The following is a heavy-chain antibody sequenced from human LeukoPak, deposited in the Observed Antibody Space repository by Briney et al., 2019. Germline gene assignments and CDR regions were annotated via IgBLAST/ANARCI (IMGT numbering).Heavy chain of an antibody. CDR1: GFSLSTSGMC. D-gene: IGHD3-9*01. Sequence: RESGPALVKPTQTLTLTCTFTGFSLSTSGMCVSWIRQPPGKALEWLARIDWNDDKSYTTSLKTRLTISKDTSKNPVVLTMTNMDPVDTATYYCARSYYDIVTGYSTDYWGQGTLVTVSS. CDR2: IDWNDDK. V-gene: IGHV2-70*11. J-gene: IGHJ4*02. CDR3: ARSYYDIVTGYSTDY.